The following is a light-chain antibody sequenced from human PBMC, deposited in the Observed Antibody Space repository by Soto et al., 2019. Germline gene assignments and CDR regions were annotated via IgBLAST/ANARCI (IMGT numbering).Light chain of an antibody. Sequence: QSVLTQPPSASGTPGQRLTISCSGMSCNMGSNTVHWFQQFPGTAPRLLISTNDQRPSGVPDRFIGSNSGTSASLAISGLQFEDEADYYCAVWDDRLNGHVFGTGTKVTGL. CDR3: AVWDDRLNGHV. CDR2: TND. V-gene: IGLV1-44*01. CDR1: SCNMGSNT. J-gene: IGLJ1*01.